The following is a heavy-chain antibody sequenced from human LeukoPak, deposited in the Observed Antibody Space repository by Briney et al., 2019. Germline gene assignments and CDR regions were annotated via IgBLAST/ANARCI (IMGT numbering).Heavy chain of an antibody. CDR1: GFTFSSFW. J-gene: IGHJ4*02. V-gene: IGHV3-7*04. CDR2: INQDGSEK. D-gene: IGHD4-23*01. CDR3: ARDYGGNALDY. Sequence: PGGSLRLSCAASGFTFSSFWMTWVRQAPGKGLEWVANINQDGSEKYSVDSVKGRFTISRDNAKNSLFLQMNSLRAEDTAVYYCARDYGGNALDYWGQGTLVTVSS.